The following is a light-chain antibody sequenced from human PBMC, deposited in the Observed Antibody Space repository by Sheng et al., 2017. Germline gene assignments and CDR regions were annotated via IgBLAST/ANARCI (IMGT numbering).Light chain of an antibody. Sequence: DIVMTQSPDSLAVSLGERATINCKSSQSLLYSSNSKNSLAWYRQKSGQPPQLLIYWASTRDSGVPDRFSGSGSGTDFTLTISSLQAEDVAFYYCQQYYSNPQTFGQGTKLEIK. J-gene: IGKJ2*01. CDR2: WAS. CDR1: QSLLYSSNSKNS. V-gene: IGKV4-1*01. CDR3: QQYYSNPQT.